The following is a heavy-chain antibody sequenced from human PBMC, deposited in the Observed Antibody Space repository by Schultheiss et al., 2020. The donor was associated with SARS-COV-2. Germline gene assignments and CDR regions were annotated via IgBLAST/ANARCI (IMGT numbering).Heavy chain of an antibody. Sequence: GESLKISCAASGFTFGDHYMDWIRQAPGKGLEWVGRIRKKVNSYTTEYAASVKGRFTISRDDSKNSLCLQMNSLKTEDTAVYYCVRSNPYYFDYWGQGTLVTVSS. J-gene: IGHJ4*02. D-gene: IGHD3-16*01. CDR2: IRKKVNSYTT. CDR1: GFTFGDHY. V-gene: IGHV3-72*01. CDR3: VRSNPYYFDY.